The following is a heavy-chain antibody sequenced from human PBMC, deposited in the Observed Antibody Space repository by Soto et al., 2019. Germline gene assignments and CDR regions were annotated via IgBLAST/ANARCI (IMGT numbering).Heavy chain of an antibody. Sequence: QVQLQQWGAGLLKPSETLSLTCAVNGGSFSGYYWSWIRQSPGKRLEWIGEINHIGRTNFNPTLKSRVTMSGDTSKNQFSLKLSSVTAADTAVYYCARGYEVNWHTPHYWGQGTLVTVSS. J-gene: IGHJ4*02. CDR2: INHIGRT. V-gene: IGHV4-34*01. CDR1: GGSFSGYY. D-gene: IGHD5-12*01. CDR3: ARGYEVNWHTPHY.